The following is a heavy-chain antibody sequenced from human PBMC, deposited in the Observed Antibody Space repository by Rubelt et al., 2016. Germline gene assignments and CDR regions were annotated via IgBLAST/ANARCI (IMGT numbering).Heavy chain of an antibody. CDR1: GYSFSNYA. Sequence: QVQVVQSGPELKKPGASVKVSYKASGYSFSNYAMSWVRQAPGQGLEWMGWINTITGKPVYARGFTGRCVFAWDTAVSTAYWEISSLKAEDTAVFYCARDGGSRWYPFDYWGQGTPVTVSS. CDR3: ARDGGSRWYPFDY. J-gene: IGHJ4*02. CDR2: INTITGKP. D-gene: IGHD6-13*01. V-gene: IGHV7-4-1*02.